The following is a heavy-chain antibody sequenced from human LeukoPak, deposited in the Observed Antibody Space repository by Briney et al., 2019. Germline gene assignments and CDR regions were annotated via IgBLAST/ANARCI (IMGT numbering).Heavy chain of an antibody. J-gene: IGHJ4*02. D-gene: IGHD3-22*01. CDR2: INPNSGGT. CDR3: ARVNYDSSGYYYVYYFDY. Sequence: ASVTVSFKASGGTFSIYAISWVRQAPGQGLEWMGGINPNSGGTNYAQKFQGRVTMTRDTSISTAYMELSRLRSDDTAVYYCARVNYDSSGYYYVYYFDYWGQGTLVTVSS. CDR1: GGTFSIYA. V-gene: IGHV1-2*02.